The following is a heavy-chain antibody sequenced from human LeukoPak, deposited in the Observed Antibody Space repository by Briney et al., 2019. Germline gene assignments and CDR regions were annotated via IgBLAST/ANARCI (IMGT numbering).Heavy chain of an antibody. D-gene: IGHD3-10*01. CDR2: IYYSGST. CDR3: ARSRGYDAFDI. Sequence: GSLRLSCAASGVTVGSHYMSWVRQAPGKGLEWIGYIYYSGSTNYNPSLKSRVTISVDTSKNQFSLKLSSVTAADTAVYYCARSRGYDAFDIWGQGTMVTVSS. V-gene: IGHV4-59*02. J-gene: IGHJ3*02. CDR1: GVTVGSHY.